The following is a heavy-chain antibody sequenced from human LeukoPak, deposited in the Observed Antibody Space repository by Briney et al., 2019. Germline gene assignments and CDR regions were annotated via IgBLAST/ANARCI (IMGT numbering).Heavy chain of an antibody. CDR2: INPNSGGT. CDR1: VYTFTVHY. Sequence: ASVKVSCKASVYTFTVHYTHCVRQAPGQGLEWMGWINPNSGGTNYAQNFQGRVTMTRDTSISSAYMELSRLTSDVTAVYYCAARGYSYGYDDYWGQGTLVTVSS. V-gene: IGHV1-2*02. CDR3: AARGYSYGYDDY. J-gene: IGHJ4*02. D-gene: IGHD5-18*01.